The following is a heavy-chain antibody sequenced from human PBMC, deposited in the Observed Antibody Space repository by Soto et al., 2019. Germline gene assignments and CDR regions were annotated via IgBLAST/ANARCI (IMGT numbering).Heavy chain of an antibody. CDR1: GFAFDGYY. CDR3: APDTGGSYGY. Sequence: EGQLVQSGGGLVQPGRCLRLSCTACGFAFDGYYMDWVRQVPGKGLEWIGRTRDKPNNYAAEYVASVNGRFTISRDASKDSMELKKNTAKNYYTAFYYWAPDTGGSYGYWGQGTLVSVSS. V-gene: IGHV3-72*01. D-gene: IGHD1-26*01. CDR2: TRDKPNNYAA. J-gene: IGHJ4*02.